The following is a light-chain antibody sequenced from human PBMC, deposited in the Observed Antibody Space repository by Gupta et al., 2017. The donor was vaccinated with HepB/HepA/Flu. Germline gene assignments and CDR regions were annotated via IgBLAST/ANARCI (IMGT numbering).Light chain of an antibody. Sequence: EIVLTQSPGTLSLSPGESATLSCRASQSVSSSYLGWFQQKPGQAPRLLIYGASSRATGIPDRFSGSGSGTDYTLTISRLEPEDFAVYYCQQYGNSPRTFGQGTKVEIK. CDR2: GAS. J-gene: IGKJ1*01. V-gene: IGKV3-20*01. CDR1: QSVSSSY. CDR3: QQYGNSPRT.